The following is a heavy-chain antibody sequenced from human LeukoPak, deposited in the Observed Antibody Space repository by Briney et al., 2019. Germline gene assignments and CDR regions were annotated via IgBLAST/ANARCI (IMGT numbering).Heavy chain of an antibody. CDR3: ARSLTDYSSGWYFDS. D-gene: IGHD6-19*01. J-gene: IGHJ4*02. CDR1: GGSISSGDYY. Sequence: PSQTLSLTCTVSGGSISSGDYYWSWIRQPPGKGLEWIGYIYYSGSTYYNPSLKSRVTISVDTSKNQFSLKLTSVTAADTAVYYCARSLTDYSSGWYFDSWGQGTLVTVSS. CDR2: IYYSGST. V-gene: IGHV4-30-4*01.